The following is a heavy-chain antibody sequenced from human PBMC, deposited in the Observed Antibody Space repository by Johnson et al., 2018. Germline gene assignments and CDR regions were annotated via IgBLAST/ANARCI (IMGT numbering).Heavy chain of an antibody. D-gene: IGHD2-15*01. J-gene: IGHJ6*03. CDR1: GGSFSGYY. V-gene: IGHV4-34*01. CDR2: INHSGST. CDR3: ARGEIVVVVAANYYYYYMDV. Sequence: QVQLQQWGAGLLKPSETLSLTCAVYGGSFSGYYWSWIRQPPGKGLEWIGEINHSGSTNYNPSLKSRVTISVDTSKNQFSLKLSSVTAADTAVYYCARGEIVVVVAANYYYYYMDVWGKGTTVTVSS.